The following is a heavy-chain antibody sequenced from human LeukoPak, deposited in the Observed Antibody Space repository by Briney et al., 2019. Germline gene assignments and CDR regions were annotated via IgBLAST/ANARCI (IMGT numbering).Heavy chain of an antibody. CDR3: ARVVSSRHPTHYNWFDS. CDR1: NGSLTDYY. CDR2: LNHSGGT. D-gene: IGHD3-10*01. V-gene: IGHV4-34*01. Sequence: SETLSLTCAVYNGSLTDYYWSWIRQSPGKGVEWIGELNHSGGTTYNPSLKSRVTISVDTSTNQFSLKQTPVTAPSTAVVYHARVVSSRHPTHYNWFDSWGQGTLVTVSA. J-gene: IGHJ5*01.